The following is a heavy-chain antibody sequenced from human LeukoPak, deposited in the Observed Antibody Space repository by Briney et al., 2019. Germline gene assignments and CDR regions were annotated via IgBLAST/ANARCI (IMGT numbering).Heavy chain of an antibody. CDR1: GFTFSSYW. CDR2: IKQDGSEK. V-gene: IGHV3-7*01. D-gene: IGHD5-12*01. Sequence: GGSLRLSCAASGFTFSSYWMSWVRQAPGKGLEWVANIKQDGSEKYYVDSVKGRFTISRDNAKNSLYLQMNSLRAEDTAVYYCARDPRTYATFTFDYWGQGTLVTVSP. J-gene: IGHJ4*02. CDR3: ARDPRTYATFTFDY.